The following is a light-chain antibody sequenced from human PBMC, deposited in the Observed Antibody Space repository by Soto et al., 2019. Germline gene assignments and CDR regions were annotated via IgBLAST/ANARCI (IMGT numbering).Light chain of an antibody. CDR2: DAS. J-gene: IGKJ1*01. CDR3: QQYNSYS. CDR1: QSISSW. V-gene: IGKV1-5*01. Sequence: DIQMTQYNSTLSASVGDRVTITCRASQSISSWLAWYQQKPGKAPKLLIYDASSLESGVPSRFSGSGSGTEFTLTISSLQPDDFATYSCQQYNSYSFGQVTKVDIK.